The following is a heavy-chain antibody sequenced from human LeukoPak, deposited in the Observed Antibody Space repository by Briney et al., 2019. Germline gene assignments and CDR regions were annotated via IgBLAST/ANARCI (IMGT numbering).Heavy chain of an antibody. CDR2: ISYDGSNK. D-gene: IGHD2-2*01. J-gene: IGHJ6*03. CDR1: GFTFSSYG. CDR3: ARGRGDIVIVPAARGYYYYYMDV. V-gene: IGHV3-30*03. Sequence: PGGSLRLSCAASGFTFSSYGMHWVRQAPGKGLEWVAVISYDGSNKYYADSVKGRFTISRDNSKNTLYLQMNSLRAEDTAVYYCARGRGDIVIVPAARGYYYYYMDVWGKGTTVTVSS.